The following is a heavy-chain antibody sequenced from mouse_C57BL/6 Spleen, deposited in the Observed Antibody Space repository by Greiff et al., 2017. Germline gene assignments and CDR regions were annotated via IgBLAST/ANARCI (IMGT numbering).Heavy chain of an antibody. CDR1: GFTFSDYG. V-gene: IGHV5-17*01. Sequence: EVQVVESGGGLVKPGGSLKLSCAASGFTFSDYGMHWVRQAPEQGLEWVAYISSGSSTIYYADTVKGRFTISRDKAKNTLFLQMTSLRSEDTAMCYCAEKAEATAMDYWGQGTSVTVAS. CDR3: AEKAEATAMDY. CDR2: ISSGSSTI. D-gene: IGHD3-2*02. J-gene: IGHJ4*01.